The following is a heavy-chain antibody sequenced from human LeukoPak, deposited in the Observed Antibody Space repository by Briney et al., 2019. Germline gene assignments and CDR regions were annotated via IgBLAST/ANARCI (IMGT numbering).Heavy chain of an antibody. CDR1: GYTFTSYY. D-gene: IGHD3-22*01. Sequence: GASMKVSCKASGYTFTSYYMHWVRQAPGQGLGWMGIINPSGGSTSYAQKFQGRVTMTRDTSTSTVYMELSSLRSEDTAVYYCARDSYDSSGSEKTDYWGQGTLVTVSS. CDR3: ARDSYDSSGSEKTDY. J-gene: IGHJ4*02. V-gene: IGHV1-46*01. CDR2: INPSGGST.